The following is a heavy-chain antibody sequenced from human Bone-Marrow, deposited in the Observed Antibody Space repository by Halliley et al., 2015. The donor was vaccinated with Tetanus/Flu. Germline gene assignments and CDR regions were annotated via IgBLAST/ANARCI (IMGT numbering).Heavy chain of an antibody. CDR1: GFTFSTYW. D-gene: IGHD6-13*01. CDR2: VDGDGRIT. V-gene: IGHV3-74*03. CDR3: VRGTISAPGKDY. J-gene: IGHJ4*02. Sequence: SLRLSCAASGFTFSTYWMHWVRQAPGKGLVWVARVDGDGRITQYADSVKGRFTMSRDNAKNTLYLELNSLRTEDTAVYYCVRGTISAPGKDYWGQGTLVTVSS.